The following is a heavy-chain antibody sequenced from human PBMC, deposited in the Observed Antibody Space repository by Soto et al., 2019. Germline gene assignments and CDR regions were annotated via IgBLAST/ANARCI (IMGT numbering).Heavy chain of an antibody. CDR2: IYYSGST. J-gene: IGHJ6*02. D-gene: IGHD6-13*01. Sequence: CTVSGGSISSGGYYWSWIRQHPGKGLEWIGYIYYSGSTYYNTSLKSRVTISVDTSKNQFSLKLSSVTAADTAVYYCARDLPIAAAGTGYGYYYYGMDVWGQGTTVTVSS. CDR3: ARDLPIAAAGTGYGYYYYGMDV. V-gene: IGHV4-31*03. CDR1: GGSISSGGYY.